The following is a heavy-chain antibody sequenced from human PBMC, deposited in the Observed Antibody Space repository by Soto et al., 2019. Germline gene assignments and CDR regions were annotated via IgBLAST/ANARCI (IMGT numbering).Heavy chain of an antibody. CDR2: IYYSGST. CDR1: GGSISSGGYY. V-gene: IGHV4-31*03. Sequence: SETLSLTCTVSGGSISSGGYYWTWIRQHPGKGLEWIGYIYYSGSTYYNPSLKSRVTISVDTSKNQFSLKLSSVTAADTAVYYCARDTSYYGSGKDGMDVWGQGTTVTVSS. J-gene: IGHJ6*02. D-gene: IGHD3-10*01. CDR3: ARDTSYYGSGKDGMDV.